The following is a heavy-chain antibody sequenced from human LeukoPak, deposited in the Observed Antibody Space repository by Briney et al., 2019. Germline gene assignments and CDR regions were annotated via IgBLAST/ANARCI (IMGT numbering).Heavy chain of an antibody. V-gene: IGHV1-2*02. D-gene: IGHD6-19*01. CDR2: INPKSGGT. CDR3: AKVGEDTTGWYNYYFDY. CDR1: GYSFTGYY. Sequence: ASVKVSCKASGYSFTGYYMHWVRQAPGQRLEWMGWINPKSGGTNYEQKFQSRVTMTRDTSISTAYMELSSLGSDDTAVYYCAKVGEDTTGWYNYYFDYWGQGTLVTVSS. J-gene: IGHJ4*02.